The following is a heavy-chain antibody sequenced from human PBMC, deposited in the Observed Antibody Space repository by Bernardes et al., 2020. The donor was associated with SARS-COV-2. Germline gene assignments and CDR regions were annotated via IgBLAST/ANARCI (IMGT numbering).Heavy chain of an antibody. D-gene: IGHD3-22*01. CDR1: GGSISSYY. V-gene: IGHV4-59*01. CDR3: AREDSSGYFVWFDP. Sequence: SETLSLTCTVSGGSISSYYWSWIRQPPGKGLEWIGYISDSGSTNYNPSLKSRVTISEDTSKNQFSLKLSSVTAADTAMYYCAREDSSGYFVWFDPWGQGTLVTVSS. CDR2: ISDSGST. J-gene: IGHJ5*02.